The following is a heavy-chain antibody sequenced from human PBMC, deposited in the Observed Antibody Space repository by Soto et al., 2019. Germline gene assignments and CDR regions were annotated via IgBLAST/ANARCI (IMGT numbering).Heavy chain of an antibody. J-gene: IGHJ4*02. Sequence: SETLSLTCTVSGGSISKVGYYWSWIRQRPGKGLEWIGYIYYSGSTYYNPSLKSRVTISVDTSKNQFSLKLSSVTAADTAVYYCARVQQSNYGSGSYFDYWGQGTLVTVSS. D-gene: IGHD3-10*01. CDR3: ARVQQSNYGSGSYFDY. CDR1: GGSISKVGYY. V-gene: IGHV4-31*03. CDR2: IYYSGST.